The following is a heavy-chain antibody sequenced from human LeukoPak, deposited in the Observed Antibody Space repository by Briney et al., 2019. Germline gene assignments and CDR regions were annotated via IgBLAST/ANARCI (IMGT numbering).Heavy chain of an antibody. D-gene: IGHD3-22*01. CDR2: ISYSGST. CDR3: AREPGFDSSGYLNWFDP. J-gene: IGHJ5*02. Sequence: SETLSLTCTVSGGSISSYYWSWIGQPPGKGLEWIACISYSGSTKYNPSLKSRVTISVDTSKNQLSLKLSSVTAADTAVYYCAREPGFDSSGYLNWFDPWGQGTLVTVSS. V-gene: IGHV4-59*01. CDR1: GGSISSYY.